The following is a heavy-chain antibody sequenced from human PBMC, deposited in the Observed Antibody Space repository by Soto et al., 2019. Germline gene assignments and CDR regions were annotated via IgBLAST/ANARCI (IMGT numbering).Heavy chain of an antibody. Sequence: PXGSLELSCAASGFTFSSYAMHGVRQAPGKGLEWVAVISYDGSNKYYADSVKGRFTISRDNSKNTLYLQMNSLRAEDTAVYYCASEQLAVLRGVLDYWGQGTLVTVSS. J-gene: IGHJ4*02. CDR3: ASEQLAVLRGVLDY. D-gene: IGHD1-1*01. CDR2: ISYDGSNK. V-gene: IGHV3-30-3*01. CDR1: GFTFSSYA.